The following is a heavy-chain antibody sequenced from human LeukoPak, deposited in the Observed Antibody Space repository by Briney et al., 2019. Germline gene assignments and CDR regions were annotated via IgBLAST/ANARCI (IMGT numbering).Heavy chain of an antibody. CDR2: VYYSGTT. CDR1: GGSFSGYY. Sequence: SETLSLTCAVYGGSFSGYYWSWIRQTPGKGLEWIAYVYYSGTTSYNPSLKSRVTTSVDTSKNQFSLKLSSVTAADTAVYYCARYLSSGLDYWGQGTFVTVST. J-gene: IGHJ4*02. CDR3: ARYLSSGLDY. D-gene: IGHD3-10*01. V-gene: IGHV4-59*01.